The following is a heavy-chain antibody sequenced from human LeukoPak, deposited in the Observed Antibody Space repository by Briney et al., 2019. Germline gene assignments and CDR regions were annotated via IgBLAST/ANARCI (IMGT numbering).Heavy chain of an antibody. J-gene: IGHJ4*02. Sequence: SVRVSCKASGGTFCSYAISWVRQAPGQGLEWMGGIIPIFGTANYAQKFQGRVTITTDESTSTAYMELRSLRSDDTAVYYCARGIDLLLGLWGQGTLVTVSS. CDR2: IIPIFGTA. D-gene: IGHD2-2*01. CDR3: ARGIDLLLGL. V-gene: IGHV1-69*05. CDR1: GGTFCSYA.